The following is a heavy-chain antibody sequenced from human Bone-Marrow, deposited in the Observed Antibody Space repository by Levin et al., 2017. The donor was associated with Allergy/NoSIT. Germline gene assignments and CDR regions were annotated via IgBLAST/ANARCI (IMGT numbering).Heavy chain of an antibody. J-gene: IGHJ4*02. CDR3: AREVGMSANQY. CDR1: GYTFTVNH. CDR2: IDPKNGDT. Sequence: ASVKVSCKASGYTFTVNHIHWVRQAPGQGLELMGWIDPKNGDTNYAQKFQGRVTMTSDTSISTAYMELSNLRSDDTAIYYCAREVGMSANQYWGQGTLVTVSS. V-gene: IGHV1-2*02. D-gene: IGHD6-13*01.